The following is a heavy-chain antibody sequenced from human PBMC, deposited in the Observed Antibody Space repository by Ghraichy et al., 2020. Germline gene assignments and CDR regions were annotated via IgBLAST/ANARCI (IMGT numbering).Heavy chain of an antibody. CDR2: IYYSGST. D-gene: IGHD1-1*01. V-gene: IGHV4-39*07. Sequence: SETLSLTCTVSGGSISSSSYYWGWIRQPPGKGLEWIGSIYYSGSTYYNPSLKSRVTISVDTSKNQFSLKLCSVTAADTAVYYCAGYWNDVRIWFDPWGQGTLVTVSS. CDR3: AGYWNDVRIWFDP. J-gene: IGHJ5*02. CDR1: GGSISSSSYY.